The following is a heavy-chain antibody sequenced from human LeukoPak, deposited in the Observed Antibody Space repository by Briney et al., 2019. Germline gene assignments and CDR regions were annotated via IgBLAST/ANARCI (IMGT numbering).Heavy chain of an antibody. J-gene: IGHJ3*02. CDR2: ISAYNGNT. D-gene: IGHD3-3*01. CDR1: GYTFTSYG. Sequence: GASVKVSCKASGYTFTSYGISWVRQAPGQGLEWMGWISAYNGNTNYAQKLQGRVTMTTDTSTSTAYMELRSLRSDDTAVYYCARVRRITIFGVVVRERSDAFDIWGQGTMVTVSS. V-gene: IGHV1-18*01. CDR3: ARVRRITIFGVVVRERSDAFDI.